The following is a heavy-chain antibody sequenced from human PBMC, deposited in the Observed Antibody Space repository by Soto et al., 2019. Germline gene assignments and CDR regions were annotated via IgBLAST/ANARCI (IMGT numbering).Heavy chain of an antibody. CDR2: INHSGST. CDR1: GGSVSGYY. Sequence: QVQLQQWGAGLLKPAETLSLTCAVYGGSVSGYYWSWIRQPPEKGLEWIGEINHSGSTNYNPSLKSRVTISVDISKNQFSLKLSSVTAADTAVYYSAVLILTNRQLLSHIPDYWGQGTLVTVSS. D-gene: IGHD6-6*01. CDR3: AVLILTNRQLLSHIPDY. J-gene: IGHJ4*02. V-gene: IGHV4-34*01.